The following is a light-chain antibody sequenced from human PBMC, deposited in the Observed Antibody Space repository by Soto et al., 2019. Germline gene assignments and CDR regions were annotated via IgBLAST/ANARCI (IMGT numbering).Light chain of an antibody. CDR2: GAS. CDR1: QSVSNNY. J-gene: IGKJ1*01. V-gene: IGKV3-20*01. Sequence: EIVSRHTPRTLCLSRCERDTLSFRASQSVSNNYLAWYQQKPGQAPRLLICGASSRATGIPDRFSGSGSGTDFTLTITRLEPEDFAVYYCQQYASSRTFGQGTKVDIK. CDR3: QQYASSRT.